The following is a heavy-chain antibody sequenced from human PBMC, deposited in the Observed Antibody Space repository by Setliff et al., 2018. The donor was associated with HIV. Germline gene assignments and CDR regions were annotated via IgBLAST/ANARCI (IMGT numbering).Heavy chain of an antibody. D-gene: IGHD4-4*01. CDR1: GYTFTSYA. J-gene: IGHJ6*03. CDR2: INTNTGNP. V-gene: IGHV7-4-1*02. CDR3: ARMATVYYYYMDV. Sequence: ASVKVSCKASGYTFTSYAIHWVRQAPGQRLEWMGWINTNTGNPTYAQGFTGRFVFSLDTSVSTAYLQISSLKAEDTAVYYCARMATVYYYYMDVWGKGTTVTVSS.